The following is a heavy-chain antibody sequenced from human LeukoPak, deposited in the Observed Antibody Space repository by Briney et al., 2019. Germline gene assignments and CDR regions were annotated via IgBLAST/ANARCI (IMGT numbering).Heavy chain of an antibody. J-gene: IGHJ4*02. CDR2: ISGSGGST. D-gene: IGHD4-17*01. V-gene: IGHV3-23*01. CDR3: AKVSPILGDYAPFDY. Sequence: GGSLRLSCAASGFTFSSYAMSWVRQAPGKGLEWVSAISGSGGSTYYADSVKGRFTISRDDSKNTLYLQMNSLRAEDTAVYYCAKVSPILGDYAPFDYWGQGTLVTVSS. CDR1: GFTFSSYA.